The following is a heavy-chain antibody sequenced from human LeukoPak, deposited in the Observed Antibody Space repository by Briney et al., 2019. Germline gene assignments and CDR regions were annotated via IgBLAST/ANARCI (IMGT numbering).Heavy chain of an antibody. CDR2: INPNSGGT. CDR1: GYTFTGYY. J-gene: IGHJ4*02. D-gene: IGHD6-19*01. V-gene: IGHV1-2*02. CDR3: ARVPGRTIAVAGTGYFDY. Sequence: ASVKVSCKASGYTFTGYYMHWVRQAPGQGLEWMGWINPNSGGTNYAQKFQGRVTMTRDTSISTAYMELSRLRSDDTAVYYCARVPGRTIAVAGTGYFDYWSQGTLVTVSS.